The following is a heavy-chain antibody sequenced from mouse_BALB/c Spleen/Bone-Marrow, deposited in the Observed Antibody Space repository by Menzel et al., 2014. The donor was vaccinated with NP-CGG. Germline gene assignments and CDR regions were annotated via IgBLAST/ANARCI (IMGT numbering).Heavy chain of an antibody. CDR1: GYTFTSYW. D-gene: IGHD1-2*01. CDR2: INPSTGYA. CDR3: ASPYGYEDYSAMDY. Sequence: VKVVESGAELAKPGASVKMSCKASGYTFTSYWMHWVKQRPGQVLEWIGYINPSTGYAEYNLKFKDKATLTADKSPSTAYIQLSSLTSEDSAVYYCASPYGYEDYSAMDYWGQGTSVTVSS. V-gene: IGHV1-7*01. J-gene: IGHJ4*01.